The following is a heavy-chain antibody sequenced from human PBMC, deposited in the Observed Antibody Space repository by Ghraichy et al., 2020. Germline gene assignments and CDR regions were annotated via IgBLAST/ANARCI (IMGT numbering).Heavy chain of an antibody. D-gene: IGHD1-1*01. CDR2: INDSGSI. CDR1: GGSFSDYD. V-gene: IGHV4-34*01. Sequence: GSLRLSCAVYGGSFSDYDWTWIRQPPGKGLEWIGEINDSGSIDYNASLKSRVSISLGTSKNQFSLKLSSVTAADTAVYFCARVVFSNNWTPVHWFDPWGQGTLVIVSS. J-gene: IGHJ5*02. CDR3: ARVVFSNNWTPVHWFDP.